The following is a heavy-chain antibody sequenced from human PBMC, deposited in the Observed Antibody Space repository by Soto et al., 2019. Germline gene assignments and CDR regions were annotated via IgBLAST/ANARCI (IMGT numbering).Heavy chain of an antibody. Sequence: EVQLLESGGGLVQPGGSLRLSCAASGFTFSSYAMSWVRQAPGKGREWVSAISGSGGSKYYADSVKGRFTISRDNTKNTLYLQMNSLRAEDTAVYYYAKVPSRTPPYNWNFDYWGQGTLVTVSS. CDR1: GFTFSSYA. V-gene: IGHV3-23*01. J-gene: IGHJ4*02. CDR2: ISGSGGSK. D-gene: IGHD1-20*01. CDR3: AKVPSRTPPYNWNFDY.